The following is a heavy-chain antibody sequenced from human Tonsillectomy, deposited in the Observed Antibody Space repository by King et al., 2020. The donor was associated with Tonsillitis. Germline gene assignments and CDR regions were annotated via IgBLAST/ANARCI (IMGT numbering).Heavy chain of an antibody. CDR1: GGSINSGSSY. D-gene: IGHD7-27*01. V-gene: IGHV4-39*01. J-gene: IGHJ4*02. Sequence: QLQESGPGLVKPSETLSLTCAVSGGSINSGSSYWGWIRQPPGKGLEWIGSISYGGTTYYNWSLKSRVIISVDMSKNQFSLRLSSVTAADTSVYYCARHPVGPTGDWGVDSWGQGTLVTVSS. CDR2: ISYGGTT. CDR3: ARHPVGPTGDWGVDS.